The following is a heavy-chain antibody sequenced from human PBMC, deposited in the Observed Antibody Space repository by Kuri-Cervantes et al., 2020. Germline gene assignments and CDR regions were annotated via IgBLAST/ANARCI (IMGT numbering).Heavy chain of an antibody. CDR1: GFTFDDYA. CDR2: ISWNSGSI. D-gene: IGHD3-10*01. J-gene: IGHJ4*02. CDR3: ARVDLPALVRGKIDY. V-gene: IGHV3-9*01. Sequence: LSLTCAASGFTFDDYAMHWVRQAPGKGLEWVSGISWNSGSIGYADSVKGRFTISRDNAKNSLYLQMNSLRAEDTAVYYCARVDLPALVRGKIDYWGQGTLVTVSS.